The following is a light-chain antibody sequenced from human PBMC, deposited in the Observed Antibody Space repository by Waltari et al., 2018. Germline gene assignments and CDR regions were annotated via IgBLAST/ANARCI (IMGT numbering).Light chain of an antibody. CDR2: EDS. V-gene: IGLV2-23*01. CDR3: CSYAGGYTHVV. J-gene: IGLJ2*01. Sequence: QSALTQPASVSGSPAQSITIPCIGTSSDAGNYHFVSGYQRHPGNAHKVIIYEDSKRPSGVSNRFSGSKSGNTASLTISGLQAEDEADYHCCSYAGGYTHVVFGGGTKLTVL. CDR1: SSDAGNYHF.